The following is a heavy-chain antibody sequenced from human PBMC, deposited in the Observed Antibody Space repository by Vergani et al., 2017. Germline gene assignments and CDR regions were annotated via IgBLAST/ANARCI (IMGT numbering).Heavy chain of an antibody. CDR2: INHSGST. V-gene: IGHV4-34*01. CDR1: GGSFSGYY. J-gene: IGHJ3*02. CDR3: ERGIRYYDSSGYLDAFDI. D-gene: IGHD3-22*01. Sequence: QVQLQQWGAGLLKPSETLSLTCAVYGGSFSGYYWSWIRQPPGKGLEWIGEINHSGSTNYNPSLKSRVTISVDTSKNQFYLKLSSVTAADTAVYYCERGIRYYDSSGYLDAFDIGGKGTMVNVSS.